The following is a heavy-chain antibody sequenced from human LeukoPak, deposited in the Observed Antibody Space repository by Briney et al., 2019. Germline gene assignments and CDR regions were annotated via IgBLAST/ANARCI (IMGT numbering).Heavy chain of an antibody. Sequence: SETLSLTCSVAGGSIGSGDYYWSWIRQPPGKGLEWIGYIFYSGSTLYNPSLQNRVTISVDTSKNQFSLKLTSLTDADTAVYYCARDVWGTTNALDVWGQGTTVTVSS. CDR1: GGSIGSGDYY. CDR3: ARDVWGTTNALDV. CDR2: IFYSGST. V-gene: IGHV4-30-4*01. J-gene: IGHJ6*02. D-gene: IGHD3-16*01.